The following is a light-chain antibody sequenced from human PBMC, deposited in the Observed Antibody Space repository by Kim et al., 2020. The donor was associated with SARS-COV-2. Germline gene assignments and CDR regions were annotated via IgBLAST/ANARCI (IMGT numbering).Light chain of an antibody. CDR1: QSVSSN. J-gene: IGKJ4*01. Sequence: EIVMTQSPATLSVSPGERATLSCRASQSVSSNLAWYQQKPGQAPRLLIYGASTRTTGIPARLSGSGSGTEFTLTISSLQSEDFAVYYCQQYNNWTLTFGRGTKVDIK. V-gene: IGKV3-15*01. CDR3: QQYNNWTLT. CDR2: GAS.